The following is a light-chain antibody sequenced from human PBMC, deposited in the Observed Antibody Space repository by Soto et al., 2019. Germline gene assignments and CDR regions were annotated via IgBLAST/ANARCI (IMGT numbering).Light chain of an antibody. Sequence: QSALTQPRSVSGSPGQSVTISCTGTSSDVGGYNYVSWYQHHPGKAPKLIIYEVSKRPSGVPDRFSASKSGNTASLTISGLQAEDEADYYCCSYAGTYTLVFGGGTKLTVL. CDR3: CSYAGTYTLV. V-gene: IGLV2-11*01. J-gene: IGLJ2*01. CDR2: EVS. CDR1: SSDVGGYNY.